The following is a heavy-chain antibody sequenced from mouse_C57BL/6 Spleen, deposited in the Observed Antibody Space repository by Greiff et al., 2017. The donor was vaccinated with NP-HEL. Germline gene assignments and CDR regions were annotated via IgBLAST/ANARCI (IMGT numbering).Heavy chain of an antibody. CDR1: GYTFTDYY. J-gene: IGHJ3*01. D-gene: IGHD2-4*01. Sequence: EVQLQQSGPELVKPGASVKISCKASGYTFTDYYMNWVKQSHGKSLEWIGDINPNNGGTSYNQKFKGKATLTVDKSSSTAYMELRSLTSEDSAVYYCARRWDYDHARMFAYWGQGTLVTVSA. CDR2: INPNNGGT. CDR3: ARRWDYDHARMFAY. V-gene: IGHV1-26*01.